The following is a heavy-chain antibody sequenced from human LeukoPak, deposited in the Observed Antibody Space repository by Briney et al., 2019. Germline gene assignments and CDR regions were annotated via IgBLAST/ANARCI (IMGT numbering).Heavy chain of an antibody. V-gene: IGHV1-2*02. D-gene: IGHD3-10*01. J-gene: IGHJ3*02. CDR1: GYTFTGYY. CDR3: ARAGVLWFGELPTRDAFDI. Sequence: ASVKVSCKASGYTFTGYYMHWVRQAPGQGLEWMGWINPNSGGTNYAQKFQGRVTMTRDTSISTAYMELSRLRSDDTAVYYCARAGVLWFGELPTRDAFDIWGQGTMVTVSS. CDR2: INPNSGGT.